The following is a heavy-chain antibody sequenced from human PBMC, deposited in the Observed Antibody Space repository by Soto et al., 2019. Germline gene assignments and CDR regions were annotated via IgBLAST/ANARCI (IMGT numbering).Heavy chain of an antibody. V-gene: IGHV4-61*01. J-gene: IGHJ6*02. Sequence: PSETLSLTCTVSGGSVSSGSYYWSWIRQPPGKGLEWIGYIYYSGSTNYNPSLKSRVTISVDTSKNQFSLKLSSVTAADTAVYYCAREVLRDYYYGMDVRGQGTTVTVSS. D-gene: IGHD3-10*01. CDR2: IYYSGST. CDR3: AREVLRDYYYGMDV. CDR1: GGSVSSGSYY.